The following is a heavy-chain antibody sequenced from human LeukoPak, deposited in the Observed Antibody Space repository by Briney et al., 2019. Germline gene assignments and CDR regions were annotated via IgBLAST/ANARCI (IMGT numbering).Heavy chain of an antibody. CDR2: INTDGTVT. J-gene: IGHJ4*02. CDR1: GFTFSKYW. Sequence: PGGSLRLSCAASGFTFSKYWMLWVLQAPGKGLENVSRINTDGTVTTYADSVKGRFTVSRDNADNTMFLQMNSVRDEDTAVYYCATKQWLAPPPDSWGQGTPVTVSS. D-gene: IGHD6-19*01. CDR3: ATKQWLAPPPDS. V-gene: IGHV3-74*01.